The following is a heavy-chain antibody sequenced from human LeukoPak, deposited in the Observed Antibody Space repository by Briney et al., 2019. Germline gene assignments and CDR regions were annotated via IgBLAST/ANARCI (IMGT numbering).Heavy chain of an antibody. V-gene: IGHV3-69-1*02. CDR2: ISPAENI. Sequence: GGSLRLSCVGSGFTFSIYAMSWVRQAPGKGLEWLSYISPAENIHYADSVKGRFTISRDNAKNSVFLQMNSLRGEDTAVYYCGRFKTYFDSWGQGTLVTVSS. CDR1: GFTFSIYA. J-gene: IGHJ4*02. CDR3: GRFKTYFDS.